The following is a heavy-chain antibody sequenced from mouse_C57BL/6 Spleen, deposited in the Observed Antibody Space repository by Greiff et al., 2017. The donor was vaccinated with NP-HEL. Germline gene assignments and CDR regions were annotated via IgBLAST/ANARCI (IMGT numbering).Heavy chain of an antibody. CDR1: GFTFSDYG. CDR2: ISSGSSTI. V-gene: IGHV5-17*01. J-gene: IGHJ2*01. D-gene: IGHD4-1*01. Sequence: EVKLMESGGGLVKPGGSLKLSCAASGFTFSDYGMHWVRQAPEKGLEWVAYISSGSSTIYYADKVKGRCTISRDNAKNTLFLQMTSLRSEDTARYYCAREGTGTDYWGQGTTLTVSS. CDR3: AREGTGTDY.